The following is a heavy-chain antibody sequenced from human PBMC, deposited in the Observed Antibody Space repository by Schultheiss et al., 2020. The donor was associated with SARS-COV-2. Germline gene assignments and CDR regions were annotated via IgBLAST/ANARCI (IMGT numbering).Heavy chain of an antibody. V-gene: IGHV1-18*01. J-gene: IGHJ6*02. CDR1: CYTFTSYG. CDR2: ISAYNGNT. D-gene: IGHD3-3*01. Sequence: ASVKVSCKASCYTFTSYGISWVRQAPGQGLEWMGWISAYNGNTNYAQKVQGRVTMTTDTSTSTAYMELRSLRSDDTAVYYCARDPYYDFWSGYKPNWSNHYYYYGMDVLGQGTTVTVSS. CDR3: ARDPYYDFWSGYKPNWSNHYYYYGMDV.